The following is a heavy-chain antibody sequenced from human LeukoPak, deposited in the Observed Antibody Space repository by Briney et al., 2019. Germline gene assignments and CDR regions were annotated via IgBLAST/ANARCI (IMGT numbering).Heavy chain of an antibody. CDR2: IKQDGSEK. CDR1: GFTFSSYW. J-gene: IGHJ4*02. CDR3: AKDSGISRYFDWPYY. V-gene: IGHV3-7*03. D-gene: IGHD3-9*01. Sequence: GGSLRLSSAASGFTFSSYWMSCVRPAPGKGLEWVANIKQDGSEKYYVDSVKGRFTISRDNAKSSLYLQMNSLRAEDTGVYFCAKDSGISRYFDWPYYWGQRALVTVSS.